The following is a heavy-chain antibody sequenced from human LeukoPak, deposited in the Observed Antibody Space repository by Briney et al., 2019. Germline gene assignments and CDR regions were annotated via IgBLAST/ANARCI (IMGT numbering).Heavy chain of an antibody. CDR2: INWNGGST. V-gene: IGHV3-20*04. J-gene: IGHJ4*02. Sequence: GGSLRLSCAASGFTFDDYGMRWVRQAPGKGPEWVSGINWNGGSTGYADSVKGRFTISRDNAKNSLYLHINSLRAEDTAVYYCVKDNPLDYWGQGTLVIVSS. CDR3: VKDNPLDY. D-gene: IGHD1-14*01. CDR1: GFTFDDYG.